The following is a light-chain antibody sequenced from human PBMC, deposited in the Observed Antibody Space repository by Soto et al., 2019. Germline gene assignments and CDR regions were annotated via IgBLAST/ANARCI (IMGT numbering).Light chain of an antibody. J-gene: IGKJ4*01. Sequence: EIVLTQSPGTLSLSPGERGTLSCRASQNLGTLYLAWFQQKSGQAPRLLIYGASTRATGIPARFSGSGSGTDFTLTISSLEPEDFAVYYCQQRSNWPLTFGGGTKVDIK. CDR3: QQRSNWPLT. V-gene: IGKV3-11*01. CDR1: QNLGTLY. CDR2: GAS.